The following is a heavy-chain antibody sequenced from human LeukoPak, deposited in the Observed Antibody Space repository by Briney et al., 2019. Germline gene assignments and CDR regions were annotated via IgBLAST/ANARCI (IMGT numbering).Heavy chain of an antibody. V-gene: IGHV1-2*02. J-gene: IGHJ4*02. D-gene: IGHD5-18*01. Sequence: GASVKVSCKASGGTSSNYAISWVRQAPGQGLEWMGWINPNSGGTNYAQKFQGRVTMTRDTSISTAYMELSRLRSDDTAVYYCARGRIGYSYGYGGYYFDYWGQGTLVTVSS. CDR1: GGTSSNYA. CDR3: ARGRIGYSYGYGGYYFDY. CDR2: INPNSGGT.